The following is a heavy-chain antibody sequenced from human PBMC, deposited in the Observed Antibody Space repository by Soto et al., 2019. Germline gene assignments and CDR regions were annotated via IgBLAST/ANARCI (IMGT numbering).Heavy chain of an antibody. D-gene: IGHD2-2*01. Sequence: QVQLVESGGGVVQPGRSLRLSCAASGFTFSSYGMHWVRQAPGKGLEWVAVISNDGSNKYYADSVKGRFTITRDNSKNTLYLQRNSLRAEDTAVYYCAKDLEGCSSTSCLGYFDYWGQGTLVSVSS. V-gene: IGHV3-30*18. J-gene: IGHJ4*02. CDR2: ISNDGSNK. CDR1: GFTFSSYG. CDR3: AKDLEGCSSTSCLGYFDY.